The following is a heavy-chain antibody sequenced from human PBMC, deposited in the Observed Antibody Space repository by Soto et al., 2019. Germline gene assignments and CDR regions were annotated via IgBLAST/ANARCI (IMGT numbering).Heavy chain of an antibody. V-gene: IGHV4-4*02. D-gene: IGHD3-3*01. J-gene: IGHJ5*02. CDR3: AREFLRWFDP. CDR1: GGSIISSDW. Sequence: SETLSLTCAVSGGSIISSDWWSWVRQPPGKGLEWIGEMHHSGSTNYNPSLKSRVTISVDKSKNQVSLKLSSVTAADTAVYYCAREFLRWFDPWGQGTLVTVSS. CDR2: MHHSGST.